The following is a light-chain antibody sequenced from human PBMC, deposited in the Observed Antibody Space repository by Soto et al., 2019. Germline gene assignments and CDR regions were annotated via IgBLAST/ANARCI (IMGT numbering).Light chain of an antibody. J-gene: IGKJ5*01. CDR1: QDITNY. CDR3: QQYDSVFT. Sequence: DIQMTQSPSSLSASVGDRVTITCQASQDITNYLNWYQQKPGKAPNHLIYGASNLETGVPSRFSGSGSGTDFTFTISSLQAEDIGTYFCQQYDSVFTFGQGTRLEIK. V-gene: IGKV1-33*01. CDR2: GAS.